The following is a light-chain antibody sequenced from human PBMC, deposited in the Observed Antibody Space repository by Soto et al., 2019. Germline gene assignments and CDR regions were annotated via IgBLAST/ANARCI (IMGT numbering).Light chain of an antibody. CDR2: DAS. CDR1: QSVSSY. V-gene: IGKV3-11*01. J-gene: IGKJ2*01. CDR3: QQRTDWRYT. Sequence: EIVLTQSPSTLSLSPGERATLSCRASQSVSSYLAWYQQKPDQAPRLLIYDASNRAAGIQARFSGSGSGTDFTLTISSLEPEDFAFYYCQQRTDWRYTFGQATKLEMK.